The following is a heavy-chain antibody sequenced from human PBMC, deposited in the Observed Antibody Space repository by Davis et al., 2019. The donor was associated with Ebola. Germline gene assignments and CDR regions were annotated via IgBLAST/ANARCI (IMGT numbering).Heavy chain of an antibody. CDR1: GFTFSSYS. CDR2: ISSSSNTI. CDR3: AREMTTVIANYYYGMDV. J-gene: IGHJ6*02. D-gene: IGHD4-17*01. V-gene: IGHV3-48*02. Sequence: PGGSLRLSCAASGFTFSSYSMNWVRQAPGKGLEWVSYISSSSNTIYYADSVKGRFTISRDNAKNSLYLQMNSLRDEDTAVYYCAREMTTVIANYYYGMDVWGQGTTVTVSS.